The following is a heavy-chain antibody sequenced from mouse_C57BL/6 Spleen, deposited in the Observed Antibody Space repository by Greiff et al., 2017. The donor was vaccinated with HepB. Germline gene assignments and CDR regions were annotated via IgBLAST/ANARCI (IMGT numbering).Heavy chain of an antibody. CDR3: AREDYDYDVWFAY. CDR2: ISDGGSYT. CDR1: GFTFSSYA. V-gene: IGHV5-4*01. J-gene: IGHJ3*01. D-gene: IGHD2-4*01. Sequence: DVQLQESGGGLVKPGGSLKLSCAASGFTFSSYAMSWVRQTPEKRLEWVATISDGGSYTYYPDNVKGRFTISRDNAKNNLYLQMSHLKSEDTAMYYCAREDYDYDVWFAYWGQGTLVTVSA.